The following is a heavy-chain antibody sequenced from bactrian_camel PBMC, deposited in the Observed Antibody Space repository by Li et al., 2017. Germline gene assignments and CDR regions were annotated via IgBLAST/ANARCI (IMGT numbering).Heavy chain of an antibody. CDR3: ATRAYMHSITT. CDR2: IESDGST. V-gene: IGHV3S6*01. D-gene: IGHD1*01. Sequence: HVQLVESGGGSVQAGGSLRLSCSVSGYTYSTACMGWFRQAPGKGREGVAGIESDGSTSYADSVKGRFTISRDNAKNTLYLQMNSLKTEDTAVYYCATRAYMHSITTGTGDPGHRL. CDR1: GYTYSTAC. J-gene: IGHJ4*01.